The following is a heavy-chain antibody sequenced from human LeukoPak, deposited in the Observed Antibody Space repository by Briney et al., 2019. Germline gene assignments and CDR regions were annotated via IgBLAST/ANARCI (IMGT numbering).Heavy chain of an antibody. D-gene: IGHD2-2*01. CDR2: MKQDGSEK. CDR3: AREGVPFARDY. CDR1: GFTFSSYW. V-gene: IGHV3-7*01. Sequence: GGTPRLSCGASGFTFSSYWMSWVRQALGRGPEWEANMKQDGSEKNYVDSVKGRFTISTDNARNTVYLQMNSLRAEGTAVYYCAREGVPFARDYWGQGTLVTVSS. J-gene: IGHJ4*02.